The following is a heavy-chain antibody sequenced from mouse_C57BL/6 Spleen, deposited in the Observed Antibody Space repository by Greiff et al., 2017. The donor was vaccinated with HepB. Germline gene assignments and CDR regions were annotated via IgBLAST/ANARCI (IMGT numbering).Heavy chain of an antibody. D-gene: IGHD1-1*01. V-gene: IGHV1-82*01. J-gene: IGHJ4*01. CDR3: EIYYYGSSYLYAMDY. CDR2: IYPGDGDT. CDR1: GYAFSSSW. Sequence: QVQLQQSGPELVKPGASVKISCKASGYAFSSSWMNWVKQRPGKGLEWIGRIYPGDGDTNYNGKFKGKATLTADKSSSTAYMQLSSLTSEDSAVYFCEIYYYGSSYLYAMDYWGQGTSVTVSS.